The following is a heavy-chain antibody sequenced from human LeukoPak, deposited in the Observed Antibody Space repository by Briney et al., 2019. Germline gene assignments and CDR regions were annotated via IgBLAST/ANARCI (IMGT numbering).Heavy chain of an antibody. CDR3: ARVVTFGALYYFDY. V-gene: IGHV4-61*02. CDR1: GGSISGSSYY. D-gene: IGHD3/OR15-3a*01. Sequence: TLSLTCTVSGGSISGSSYYWSWIRQPAGKGLEWIGRIYTSGSTNYNPSLKSRVTMSVDTSKNQFSLKLSSVTAADTAVYYCARVVTFGALYYFDYWGQGTLVTVSS. J-gene: IGHJ4*02. CDR2: IYTSGST.